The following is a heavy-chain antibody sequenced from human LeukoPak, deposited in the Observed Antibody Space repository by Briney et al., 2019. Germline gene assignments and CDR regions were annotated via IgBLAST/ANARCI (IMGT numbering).Heavy chain of an antibody. V-gene: IGHV1-8*01. CDR3: ARGIHSSSSPDYYYYYMDV. D-gene: IGHD6-6*01. J-gene: IGHJ6*03. CDR1: GYTFTSYD. Sequence: ASEKVSCKASGYTFTSYDINWVRQATGQGLEWMGWMNPNSGNTGYAQKFQGRVTMTRNTSISTAYMELSSLRSEDTAVYYCARGIHSSSSPDYYYYYMDVWGKGTTVTVSS. CDR2: MNPNSGNT.